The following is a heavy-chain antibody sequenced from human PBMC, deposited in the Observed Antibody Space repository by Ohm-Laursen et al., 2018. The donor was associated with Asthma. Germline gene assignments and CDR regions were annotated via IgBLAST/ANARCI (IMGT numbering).Heavy chain of an antibody. Sequence: GSLRLSCTASGITFSSYWMSWVRQAPGKGLEWVANIKQDGSEKYYVDSVKGRFTISRDNAKNSLYLQMNSLRAEDTAAYYCARVLQFLESYFYYYAMDVWGQGTTVTVSS. V-gene: IGHV3-7*05. CDR2: IKQDGSEK. D-gene: IGHD3-3*01. CDR1: GITFSSYW. J-gene: IGHJ6*02. CDR3: ARVLQFLESYFYYYAMDV.